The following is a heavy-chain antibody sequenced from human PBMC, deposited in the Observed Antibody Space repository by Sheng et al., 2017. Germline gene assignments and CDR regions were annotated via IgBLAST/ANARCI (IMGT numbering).Heavy chain of an antibody. CDR3: ARAHDYFFYY. D-gene: IGHD3-16*01. CDR2: IYSGGTT. J-gene: IGHJ4*02. CDR1: GFTVSTNY. Sequence: EVQLVESGGGLIQPGGSLILSCAVSGFTVSTNYMTWVRQAPGKGLEWVSVIYSGGTTYYADSVKGRFTISRDNSKNTLYLQLNSLRAEDTAVYYCARAHDYFFYYWGQGTLVTVSS. V-gene: IGHV3-53*01.